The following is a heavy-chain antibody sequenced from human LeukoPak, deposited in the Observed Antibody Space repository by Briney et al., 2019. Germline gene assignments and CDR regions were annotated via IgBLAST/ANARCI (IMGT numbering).Heavy chain of an antibody. CDR1: GYTFTGYY. V-gene: IGHV1-2*06. CDR3: ARGAYSGSYYGSH. J-gene: IGHJ4*02. CDR2: INPNSGDT. Sequence: ASVKVSCKASGYTFTGYYMHLVRQAPGQGLEWMGRINPNSGDTNYAQQFQGRVTMTRDTSISTAYMELNRLGSDDTAVYYCARGAYSGSYYGSHWGQGTLLTVSS. D-gene: IGHD1-26*01.